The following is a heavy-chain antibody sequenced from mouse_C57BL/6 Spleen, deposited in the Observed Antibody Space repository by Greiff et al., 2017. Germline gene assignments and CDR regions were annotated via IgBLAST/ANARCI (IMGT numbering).Heavy chain of an antibody. V-gene: IGHV5-6*01. CDR2: ISSGGSYT. CDR3: ASYYGSSYAMDY. D-gene: IGHD1-1*01. CDR1: GFTFSSYG. Sequence: VQLQQSGGDLVKPGGSLKLSCAASGFTFSSYGMSWVRQTPDKRLEWVATISSGGSYTYYPDSVKGRFTISRDNAKNTLYLQMSSLKSEDTAMYYCASYYGSSYAMDYWGQGTSVTVSS. J-gene: IGHJ4*01.